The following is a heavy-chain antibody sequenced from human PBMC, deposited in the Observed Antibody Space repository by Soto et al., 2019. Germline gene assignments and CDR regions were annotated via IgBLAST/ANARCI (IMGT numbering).Heavy chain of an antibody. V-gene: IGHV4-30-2*01. CDR1: GDSISNNDYS. Sequence: QLQLQESDSGLVKPSQTLSLTCTVSGDSISNNDYSWNWIRQPPGKGLEWIGDIYHSGGTYYNPSRNSRXXIXVXXSKNQFSLTLSSVTAADTAMYYCARRLAAGNYFDYWGQGTLVTVSS. D-gene: IGHD3-16*01. J-gene: IGHJ4*02. CDR2: IYHSGGT. CDR3: ARRLAAGNYFDY.